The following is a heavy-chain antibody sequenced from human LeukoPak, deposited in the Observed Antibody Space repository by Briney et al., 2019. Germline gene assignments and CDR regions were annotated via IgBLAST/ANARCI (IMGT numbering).Heavy chain of an antibody. CDR1: GDSISHYY. CDR3: ARPARDFDRSGYYHFDY. D-gene: IGHD3-22*01. V-gene: IGHV4-59*08. J-gene: IGHJ4*02. CDR2: IYYSGST. Sequence: SETLSLTCTVSGDSISHYYWSWIRQPPAKGLERIGYIYYSGSTNYNPSLKSRVTMSIDTSKKQFSLKLNSVTAADTAVYYCARPARDFDRSGYYHFDYWGQGTLVTVSS.